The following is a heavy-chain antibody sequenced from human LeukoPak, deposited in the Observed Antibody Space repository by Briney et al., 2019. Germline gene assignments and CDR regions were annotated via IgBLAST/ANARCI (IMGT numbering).Heavy chain of an antibody. V-gene: IGHV3-20*04. D-gene: IGHD6-19*01. CDR1: GFTFDDYG. J-gene: IGHJ5*02. CDR3: ARDKGSGWSWASNDNWFDP. CDR2: INWNGGST. Sequence: AGGSLRLSCAASGFTFDDYGMSWVRQAQGQGREWVSVINWNGGSTGYADSVKGRFTISRDNAKNSLYLQMNSLRAEDTALYYCARDKGSGWSWASNDNWFDPWGQGTLVTVSS.